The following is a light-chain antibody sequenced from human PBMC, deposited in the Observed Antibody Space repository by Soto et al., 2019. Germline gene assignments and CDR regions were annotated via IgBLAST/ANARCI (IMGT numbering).Light chain of an antibody. CDR2: SAA. V-gene: IGKV1-6*01. CDR3: LQDYSYPWT. Sequence: AIQMTQSPSSLSASVGDRVTITCRASQVIRNDLGWYQQKPGQAPKFLIYSAASFQSGVPSRFSGSGSATDFTLTISSLQPEDFATYYCLQDYSYPWTFGQGTKVEIK. CDR1: QVIRND. J-gene: IGKJ1*01.